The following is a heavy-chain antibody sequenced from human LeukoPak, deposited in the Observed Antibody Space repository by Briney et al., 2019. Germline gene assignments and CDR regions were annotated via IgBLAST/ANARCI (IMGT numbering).Heavy chain of an antibody. D-gene: IGHD4-17*01. CDR2: ISSKSGSTI. J-gene: IGHJ4*02. CDR3: ARDDYGDPVDY. CDR1: GFTFTNYY. Sequence: GGSLRLSCAASGFTFTNYYMNWIRQAPGKGLEWVSYISSKSGSTIYYADSVKGRFTISRDNAKSSLYLQTNSLRAEDTAVYYCARDDYGDPVDYWGQGTLVTVSS. V-gene: IGHV3-11*01.